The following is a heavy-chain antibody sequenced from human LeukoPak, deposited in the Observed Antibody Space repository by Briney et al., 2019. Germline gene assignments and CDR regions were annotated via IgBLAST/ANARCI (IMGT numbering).Heavy chain of an antibody. D-gene: IGHD3-22*01. V-gene: IGHV1-2*02. CDR1: GYTFTGYY. Sequence: ASVKVSCKASGYTFTGYYMHWVRQAPGQGLEWMGWINPNSGGTNYAQKFQGRVTMTRDTSISTAYMELSRLRSDDTAGYFCARGPESSSGRYYYYYYMDVWGKGTTVTVSS. CDR3: ARGPESSSGRYYYYYYMDV. CDR2: INPNSGGT. J-gene: IGHJ6*03.